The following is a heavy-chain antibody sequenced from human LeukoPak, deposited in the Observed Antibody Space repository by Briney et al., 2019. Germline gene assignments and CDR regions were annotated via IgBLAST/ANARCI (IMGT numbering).Heavy chain of an antibody. Sequence: PGGPLRLSCAASGFRVSGYDLNWIRQAPGKGLEWIAYISISGSNIHYADSVRGRFTISRDNSENMLYLQMNSLRPEDTAVYYCAGSVAAAGRLNYWGQGTLVTVSS. V-gene: IGHV3-11*04. CDR2: ISISGSNI. J-gene: IGHJ4*02. D-gene: IGHD6-13*01. CDR3: AGSVAAAGRLNY. CDR1: GFRVSGYD.